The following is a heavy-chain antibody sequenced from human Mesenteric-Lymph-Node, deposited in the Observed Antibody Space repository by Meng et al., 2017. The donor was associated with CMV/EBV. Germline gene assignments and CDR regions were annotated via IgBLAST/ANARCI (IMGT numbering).Heavy chain of an antibody. CDR1: GFIFSGYS. V-gene: IGHV3-21*01. CDR2: ISSSTSKYI. Sequence: GGSLRLSCAASGFIFSGYSMNWVRQAPGKGLEWLSSISSSTSKYIYHADSVRGRFTISRDNAKNLLYLQMDSLRAEDTAVYYCARDRDGYNFSLDYWGQGTLVTVSS. D-gene: IGHD5-24*01. CDR3: ARDRDGYNFSLDY. J-gene: IGHJ4*02.